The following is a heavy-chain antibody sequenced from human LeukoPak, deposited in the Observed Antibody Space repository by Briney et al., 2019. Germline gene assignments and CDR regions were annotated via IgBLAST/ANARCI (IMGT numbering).Heavy chain of an antibody. CDR3: ARVIYDYCDYRLYYGMDV. Sequence: PGGSLRLSCAASGFTFSDYYMSWIRQAPGKGLEWVSYISSSSSYTNYADSVKGRFTISRGNAKNSLYLQMNSLRAEDTAVYYCARVIYDYCDYRLYYGMDVWGKGTTVTVSS. V-gene: IGHV3-11*06. CDR1: GFTFSDYY. CDR2: ISSSSSYT. J-gene: IGHJ6*04. D-gene: IGHD4-17*01.